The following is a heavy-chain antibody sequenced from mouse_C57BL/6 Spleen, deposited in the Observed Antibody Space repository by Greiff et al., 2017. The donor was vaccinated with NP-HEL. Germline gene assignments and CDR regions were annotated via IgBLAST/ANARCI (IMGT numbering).Heavy chain of an antibody. CDR2: IYPRDGST. CDR3: AGSEGYVISYDGYSWFAY. Sequence: QVQLQQSGPELVKPGASVKLSCKASGYTFTSYDINWVKQRPGQGLEWIGWIYPRDGSTKYNEKFKGKATLTVDKSSSTAYMELHSLTSADSAVYFCAGSEGYVISYDGYSWFAYWGQGTLVTVSA. J-gene: IGHJ3*01. V-gene: IGHV1-85*01. CDR1: GYTFTSYD. D-gene: IGHD2-3*01.